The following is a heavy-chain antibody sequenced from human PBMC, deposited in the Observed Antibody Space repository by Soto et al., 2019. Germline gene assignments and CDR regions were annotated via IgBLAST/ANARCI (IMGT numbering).Heavy chain of an antibody. CDR1: GDSISRIDYY. V-gene: IGHV4-31*03. CDR2: IYFRGST. D-gene: IGHD3-22*01. CDR3: AREGGSYDSGGYLIRGAFDI. Sequence: TLSLTCSVSGDSISRIDYYWTWIRQHPEKGLEWIGNIYFRGSTYCSPSLESRLTISVDTSKNQFSLKLTSVTAADTAVYYCAREGGSYDSGGYLIRGAFDIWGQGTMVTVSS. J-gene: IGHJ3*02.